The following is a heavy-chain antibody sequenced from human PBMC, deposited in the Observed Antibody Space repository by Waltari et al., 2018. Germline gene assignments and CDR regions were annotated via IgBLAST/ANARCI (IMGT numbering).Heavy chain of an antibody. CDR1: GGTFSSYT. V-gene: IGHV1-69*02. J-gene: IGHJ4*02. CDR2: IIPILGIA. Sequence: QVQLVQSGAEVKKPGSSVKVSCKASGGTFSSYTIRWVRQAPGQGLEWMGRIIPILGIANYAQKFQGRVTITADKSTSTAYMELSSLRSEDTAVYYCATLPEMATIRGEPGVYWGQGTLVTVSS. D-gene: IGHD5-12*01. CDR3: ATLPEMATIRGEPGVY.